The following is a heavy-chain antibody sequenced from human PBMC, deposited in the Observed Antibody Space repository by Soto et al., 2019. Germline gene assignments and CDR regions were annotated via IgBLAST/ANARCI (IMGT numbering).Heavy chain of an antibody. J-gene: IGHJ4*02. Sequence: SSGTPSPTRPLPWGSINSYYWGWVPQPPGKGLEWIGYIYYSGSTNYNPSLKSRVTISVDTSKNQFSLKLNSMTAADTAVYYCARHNYGSGSTYFDYWGQGTLVTVSS. CDR1: WGSINSYY. CDR3: ARHNYGSGSTYFDY. V-gene: IGHV4-59*08. CDR2: IYYSGST. D-gene: IGHD3-10*01.